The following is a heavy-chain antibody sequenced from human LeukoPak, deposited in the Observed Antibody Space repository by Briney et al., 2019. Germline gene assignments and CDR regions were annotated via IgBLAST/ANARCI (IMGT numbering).Heavy chain of an antibody. CDR2: IDSSGAFI. Sequence: GGSLRLSCAASGFTFTTYSMNWVRQAPGKGLEWVSAIDSSGAFIYYADSVKGRFTISRDNAQNSVYLQMHSLRAEDTAVYYCAANCNDVLYYYAMDVWGRGTTVTVSS. CDR1: GFTFTTYS. V-gene: IGHV3-21*01. J-gene: IGHJ6*02. CDR3: AANCNDVLYYYAMDV. D-gene: IGHD1-1*01.